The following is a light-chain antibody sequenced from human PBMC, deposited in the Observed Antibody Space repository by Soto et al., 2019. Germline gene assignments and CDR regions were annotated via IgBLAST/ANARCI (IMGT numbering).Light chain of an antibody. J-gene: IGLJ2*01. CDR2: ADS. V-gene: IGLV3-21*02. CDR3: QVWDSSSDHVV. Sequence: SYELTQPPSVSVAPGQTVRITCGGNNIGSKSVHWYQQRPGQAPVLVVYADSDRPSGIPERFSGSNSGNTATLTISRVEAGDEADYYCQVWDSSSDHVVFGGGTKLTVL. CDR1: NIGSKS.